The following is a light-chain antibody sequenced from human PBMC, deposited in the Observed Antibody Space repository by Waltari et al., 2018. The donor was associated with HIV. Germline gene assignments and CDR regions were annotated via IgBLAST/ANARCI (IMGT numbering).Light chain of an antibody. Sequence: QSALTQPASVSGSPGQSITISCTGTNSYIGTYNLVPWYQQFPGKAPKLLIYDVNKRPSGVSNRFSGSKSGNTASLTISGLQAEDEADYYCCSYAGTLVFGGGTRLTVL. CDR3: CSYAGTLV. J-gene: IGLJ3*02. CDR2: DVN. CDR1: NSYIGTYNL. V-gene: IGLV2-23*02.